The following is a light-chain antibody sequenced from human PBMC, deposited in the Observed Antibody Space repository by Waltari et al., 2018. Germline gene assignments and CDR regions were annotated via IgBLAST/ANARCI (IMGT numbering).Light chain of an antibody. CDR1: SSDVGGYNY. Sequence: QSALTQPASVSGSPGQSITIPCTGSSSDVGGYNYVSWYQRHPGKAPKLMIYDVSHRPSGVSNRFSGSKSGDTASLTISGLQGEDEADYYCSSYASSTTFYVFGTGTKVTVL. J-gene: IGLJ1*01. CDR2: DVS. CDR3: SSYASSTTFYV. V-gene: IGLV2-14*03.